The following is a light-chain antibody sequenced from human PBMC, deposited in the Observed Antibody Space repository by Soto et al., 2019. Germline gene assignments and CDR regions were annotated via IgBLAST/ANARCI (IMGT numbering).Light chain of an antibody. CDR3: QKYNTVPAT. V-gene: IGKV1-27*01. CDR2: SAS. CDR1: QGIGNS. Sequence: DIQMTQSPPSLSASVGDRVTITCRASQGIGNSLAWYQQKPGTVPKLLIYSASTLQSGVPSRFSGSGSGTDFTLTIISLQPEDVAAYYCQKYNTVPATFGQGTRLEIK. J-gene: IGKJ5*01.